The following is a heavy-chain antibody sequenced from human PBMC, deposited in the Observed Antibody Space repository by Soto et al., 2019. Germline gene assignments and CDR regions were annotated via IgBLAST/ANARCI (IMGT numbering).Heavy chain of an antibody. CDR2: INAGNGNT. CDR1: GYTFTSYA. D-gene: IGHD3-22*01. CDR3: ASGSGPMIEWH. Sequence: QVQLVQSGAEEKKPGASVKVSCKASGYTFTSYAMHWVRQAPGQRLEWMGWINAGNGNTKYSQKFQGRVTITRDTAESTAYMELSSLRSDDTSVYYFASGSGPMIEWHWGQGTLVTVSS. J-gene: IGHJ4*02. V-gene: IGHV1-3*05.